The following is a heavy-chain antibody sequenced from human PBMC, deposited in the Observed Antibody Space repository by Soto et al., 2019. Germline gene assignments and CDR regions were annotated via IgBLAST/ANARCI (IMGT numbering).Heavy chain of an antibody. V-gene: IGHV4-34*01. Sequence: PSETLSLTCAVYGGSFSGYYWSWIRQPPGKGLEWIGEINHSGSTNYNPSLKSRVTISGDTSKNQFSLKLSSVTAADTAVYYCARLPFRRGGTTGSYYYYGMDVWGQGTTVTVSS. CDR2: INHSGST. J-gene: IGHJ6*02. CDR3: ARLPFRRGGTTGSYYYYGMDV. D-gene: IGHD3-10*01. CDR1: GGSFSGYY.